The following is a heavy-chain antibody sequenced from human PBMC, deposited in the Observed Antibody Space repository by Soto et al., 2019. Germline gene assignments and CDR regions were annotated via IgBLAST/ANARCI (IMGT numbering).Heavy chain of an antibody. CDR3: ARVQGPGVVGAFDI. D-gene: IGHD3-10*01. V-gene: IGHV1-2*04. J-gene: IGHJ3*02. CDR1: GYTFTGYY. CDR2: INPNSGGT. Sequence: ASVKVSCKASGYTFTGYYMHWVRQAPGQGLEWMGWINPNSGGTNYAQKFQGWVTMTRDTSISTAYMELSRLRSDDTAVYYCARVQGPGVVGAFDIWGQGTMVTVSS.